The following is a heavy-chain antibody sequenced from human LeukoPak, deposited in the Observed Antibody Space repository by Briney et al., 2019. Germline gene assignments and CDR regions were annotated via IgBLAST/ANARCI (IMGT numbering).Heavy chain of an antibody. CDR2: IYYSGST. CDR3: ARHQQNYYGSGTNWFDP. V-gene: IGHV4-59*08. CDR1: GFTFSSYA. J-gene: IGHJ5*02. Sequence: GSLRLSCAASGFTFSSYAMSWIRQPPGKGLEWIGYIYYSGSTNYNPSLKSRVTISVDTSKNQFSLKLSSVTAADTAVYYCARHQQNYYGSGTNWFDPWGQGTLVTVSS. D-gene: IGHD3-10*01.